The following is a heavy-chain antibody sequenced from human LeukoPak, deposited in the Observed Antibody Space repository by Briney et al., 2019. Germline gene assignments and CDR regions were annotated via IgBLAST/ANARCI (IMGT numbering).Heavy chain of an antibody. J-gene: IGHJ5*02. Sequence: SETLSLTCTVSGGSITSGIYYWTWIRQHPGKGLEWVGYISYSGSTYYNPSLKGRVTISVDTSKNQFSLKMRSVTAADTAVYYCARAHYTDPNWFDPWGQGTLVTVSS. V-gene: IGHV4-31*03. CDR3: ARAHYTDPNWFDP. D-gene: IGHD4-11*01. CDR1: GGSITSGIYY. CDR2: ISYSGST.